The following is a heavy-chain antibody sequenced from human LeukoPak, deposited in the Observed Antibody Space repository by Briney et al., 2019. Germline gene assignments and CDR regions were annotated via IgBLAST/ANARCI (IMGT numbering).Heavy chain of an antibody. J-gene: IGHJ6*02. V-gene: IGHV1-2*02. D-gene: IGHD2-2*01. CDR3: ARDLPDIVVVPAASMDV. Sequence: GASVKVSCKASGYTFTGYYMHWVRQAPGQGLEWMGWINPNSGGTNYAQKFQGRVTMTRDTSISTAYMELSRLRSDDTAVYYCARDLPDIVVVPAASMDVWGQGTTVTVSS. CDR2: INPNSGGT. CDR1: GYTFTGYY.